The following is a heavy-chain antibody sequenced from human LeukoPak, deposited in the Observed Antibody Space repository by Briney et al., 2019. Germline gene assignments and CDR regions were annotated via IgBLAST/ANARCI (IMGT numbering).Heavy chain of an antibody. V-gene: IGHV1-2*02. Sequence: ASVKVSCKASGYTFTSYYIHWMRQAPGQGLEWVGWINPNSGGSHYARRFQGRVTMTSDTSINTGYMELTSLTTDDTAVYYCARRPTGGQPVAYYLDYWGQGTLVTVSS. CDR1: GYTFTSYY. CDR3: ARRPTGGQPVAYYLDY. CDR2: INPNSGGS. D-gene: IGHD2-15*01. J-gene: IGHJ4*02.